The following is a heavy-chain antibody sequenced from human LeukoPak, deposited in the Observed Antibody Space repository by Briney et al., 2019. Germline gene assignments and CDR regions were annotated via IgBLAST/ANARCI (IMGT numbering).Heavy chain of an antibody. V-gene: IGHV4-61*02. CDR1: GGSISSGSYY. D-gene: IGHD5-24*01. CDR2: IYTSGST. J-gene: IGHJ4*02. Sequence: PSETLSLTCTVSGGSISSGSYYWSWIRQPAGKGLEWIGRIYTSGSTNYNPSLKSRFTISVDTSKNQFSLKLSSVTAADTAVYYCARSARDGYNSGFDYWGQGTLVTVSS. CDR3: ARSARDGYNSGFDY.